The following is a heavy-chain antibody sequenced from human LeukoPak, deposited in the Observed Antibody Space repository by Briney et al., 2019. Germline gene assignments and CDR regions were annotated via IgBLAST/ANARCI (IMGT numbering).Heavy chain of an antibody. Sequence: GGSLRLSCAASGFTFADYAMHWVRQAPGKGLEWVSGISWNSGSIGYADSVKGRFTISRDNAKNSLYLQMNSLRAEDTALYYCAKDKRPLTRVQAFSNWGQGTLVTVSS. CDR1: GFTFADYA. D-gene: IGHD3-3*02. CDR2: ISWNSGSI. CDR3: AKDKRPLTRVQAFSN. V-gene: IGHV3-9*01. J-gene: IGHJ4*02.